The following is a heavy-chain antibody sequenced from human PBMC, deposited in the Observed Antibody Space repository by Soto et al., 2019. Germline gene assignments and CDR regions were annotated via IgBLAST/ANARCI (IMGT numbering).Heavy chain of an antibody. CDR1: GYTFTSYA. D-gene: IGHD3-9*01. CDR3: ARDTDIKRYFDWLSLMCY. CDR2: INAGNGNT. J-gene: IGHJ4*02. V-gene: IGHV1-3*01. Sequence: GASVKVSCKASGYTFTSYAMHWVRQAPGQRLEWMGWINAGNGNTKYSQKFQGRVTITRDTSASTAYMELSSLRSEDTAVYYCARDTDIKRYFDWLSLMCYWGQGTLVIVSS.